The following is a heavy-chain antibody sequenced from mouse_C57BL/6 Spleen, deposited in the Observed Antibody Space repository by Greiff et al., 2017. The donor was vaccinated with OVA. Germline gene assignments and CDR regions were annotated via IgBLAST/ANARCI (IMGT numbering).Heavy chain of an antibody. V-gene: IGHV1-19*01. D-gene: IGHD3-2*02. J-gene: IGHJ3*01. Sequence: VQLQQSGPVLVKPGASVKMSCKASGYTFTDYYMNWVKQSHGKSLEWIGVINPYNGGTSYNQKFKGKATLTVNKSSSTAYMELNSLTSEDSAVYYCARSPTAQASWFAYWGQGTLVTVSA. CDR3: ARSPTAQASWFAY. CDR1: GYTFTDYY. CDR2: INPYNGGT.